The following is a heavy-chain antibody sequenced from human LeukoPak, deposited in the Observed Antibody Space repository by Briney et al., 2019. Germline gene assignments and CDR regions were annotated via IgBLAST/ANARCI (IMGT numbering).Heavy chain of an antibody. CDR2: IKSKTDGGTT. CDR3: TTDSSWSDNQNRGYNWFDP. V-gene: IGHV3-15*01. J-gene: IGHJ5*02. Sequence: GGSLRLSCAASGFTFSNAWMSWVRQAPGKGLEWVGRIKSKTDGGTTDYAAPVKGRFTISRDDSKNTLYLQMNSLKTEDTAVYYCTTDSSWSDNQNRGYNWFDPWGQGTLVTVSS. CDR1: GFTFSNAW. D-gene: IGHD3-3*01.